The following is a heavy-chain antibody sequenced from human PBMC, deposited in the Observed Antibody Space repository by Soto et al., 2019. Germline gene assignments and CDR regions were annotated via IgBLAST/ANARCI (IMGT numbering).Heavy chain of an antibody. CDR2: INSDGSST. CDR1: GFTFSSYW. D-gene: IGHD3-3*01. Sequence: GGSLSLSCAASGFTFSSYWMHWVRQAPGKGLVWVSRINSDGSSTSYADSVKGRFTISRDNAKNTLYLQMNSLRAEDTAVYYCARVTYYDFWSGYLFDYWGQGTLVTVSS. CDR3: ARVTYYDFWSGYLFDY. J-gene: IGHJ4*02. V-gene: IGHV3-74*01.